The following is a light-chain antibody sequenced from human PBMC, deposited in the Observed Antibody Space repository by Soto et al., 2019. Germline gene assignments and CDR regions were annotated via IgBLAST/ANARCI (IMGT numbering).Light chain of an antibody. CDR1: SSDVGGYNY. CDR2: EVS. V-gene: IGLV2-14*01. CDR3: SSYTSNSTYV. Sequence: QSVLTQPASVSGSPGQSITISCTGTSSDVGGYNYVSWYQQHPGKAPKLMIYEVSNRPSGVSNRFSGSKSGNTASLTISGLQAEDEADYYCSSYTSNSTYVLGTGTKVTVL. J-gene: IGLJ1*01.